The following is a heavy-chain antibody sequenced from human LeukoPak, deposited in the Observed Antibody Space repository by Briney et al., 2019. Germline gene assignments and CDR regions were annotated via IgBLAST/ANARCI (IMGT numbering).Heavy chain of an antibody. CDR3: ARGLQYYYDSSGYYFDY. CDR1: GFTFNSYS. J-gene: IGHJ4*02. Sequence: PGGSLRLSCAASGFTFNSYSMHWVRQAPGQGLEWVAVISYDGSNKHYGDSVKGPFTISRDNSKNTVYLELSSLRAEDTAVFYCARGLQYYYDSSGYYFDYWGQGTLVTVSS. CDR2: ISYDGSNK. D-gene: IGHD3-22*01. V-gene: IGHV3-30-3*01.